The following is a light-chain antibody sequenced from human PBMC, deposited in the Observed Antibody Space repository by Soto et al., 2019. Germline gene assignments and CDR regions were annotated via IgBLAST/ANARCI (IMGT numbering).Light chain of an antibody. CDR1: SSDVGGHNY. CDR3: SSYSSSGTLIV. CDR2: EVT. Sequence: QSVLTQPASVSGSPGQSITVSCTGTSSDVGGHNYVSWFQQHPCQAPKLLIYEVTTRPSGVSTRFSGSKSGNTASLTISGLQADDEADYHCSSYSSSGTLIVFGTGTKVTVL. V-gene: IGLV2-14*01. J-gene: IGLJ1*01.